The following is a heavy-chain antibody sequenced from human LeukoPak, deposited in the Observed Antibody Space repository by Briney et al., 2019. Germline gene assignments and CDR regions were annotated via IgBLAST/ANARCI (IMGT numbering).Heavy chain of an antibody. V-gene: IGHV4-39*07. CDR1: GGSISSSSYY. CDR2: IYYSGST. CDR3: ARQEFEAPFGCSGGSCGYYFDY. D-gene: IGHD2-15*01. J-gene: IGHJ4*02. Sequence: SETLSLTCTVSGGSISSSSYYWGWIRQPPGKGLEWIGSIYYSGSTYYNPSLKSRVTISVDTSKNQFSLKLSSVTAADTAVYYCARQEFEAPFGCSGGSCGYYFDYWGQGTLVTVSS.